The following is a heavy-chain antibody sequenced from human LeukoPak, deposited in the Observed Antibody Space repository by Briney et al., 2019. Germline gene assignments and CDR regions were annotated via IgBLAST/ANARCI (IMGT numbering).Heavy chain of an antibody. CDR1: GFTFRSYS. CDR2: ISSSSTTI. V-gene: IGHV3-48*01. D-gene: IGHD2-21*02. J-gene: IGHJ3*02. Sequence: GGSLRLSCAASGFTFRSYSMNWVRQAPGKGLEWVSYISSSSTTIYLADSVKGRFTISRDNAKNTLYLQMNSLRAEDTAVYYCARALVVTANPFDIWGQGTMVTVSS. CDR3: ARALVVTANPFDI.